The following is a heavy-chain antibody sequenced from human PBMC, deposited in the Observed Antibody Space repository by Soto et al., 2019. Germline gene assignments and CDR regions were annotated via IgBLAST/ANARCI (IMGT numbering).Heavy chain of an antibody. CDR2: IYYSGST. CDR1: GGSISSYY. CDR3: ARGYSRYFDWLTPYGMDV. D-gene: IGHD3-9*01. V-gene: IGHV4-59*01. Sequence: SETLSLTCTVSGGSISSYYWSWIRQPPGKGLEWIGYIYYSGSTNYNPSLKSRVTISVDTSKNQFSLKLSSVTAADTAVYYCARGYSRYFDWLTPYGMDVWGQGTTVTVSS. J-gene: IGHJ6*02.